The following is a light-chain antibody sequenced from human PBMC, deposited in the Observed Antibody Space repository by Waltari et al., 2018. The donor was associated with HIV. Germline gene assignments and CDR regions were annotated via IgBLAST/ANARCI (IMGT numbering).Light chain of an antibody. V-gene: IGLV1-47*01. J-gene: IGLJ2*01. CDR3: AAWDDGLDTPV. CDR1: NSNVGRNS. CDR2: TNN. Sequence: QSVLTQTPSMSGTPGQRVTISCSGRNSNVGRNSVYWYQQFPGTTPRLVIHTNNQRPSGVPDRFSASKSGTSAFLAINSLRSEDEAIYFCAAWDDGLDTPVFGGGTSLTVL.